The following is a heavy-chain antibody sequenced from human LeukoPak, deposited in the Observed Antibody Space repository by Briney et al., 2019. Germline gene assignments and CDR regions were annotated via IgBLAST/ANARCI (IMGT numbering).Heavy chain of an antibody. D-gene: IGHD2-21*02. J-gene: IGHJ4*02. Sequence: SETLSLTCAVSGGSISSSNWWSWVRQPPGKGLEWIGEIYHSGSTNYNPSLKSRATISVDKSKNQFSLKLSSVTAADTAVYYCARDDGRGDDYLDDWGQGTLVTVSS. CDR2: IYHSGST. V-gene: IGHV4-4*02. CDR1: GGSISSSNW. CDR3: ARDDGRGDDYLDD.